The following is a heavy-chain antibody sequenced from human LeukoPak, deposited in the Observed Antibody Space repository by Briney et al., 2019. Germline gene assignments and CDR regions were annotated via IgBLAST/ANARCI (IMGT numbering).Heavy chain of an antibody. V-gene: IGHV4-34*01. CDR2: IHPSGRT. Sequence: PPETLSLTCVVLGGSFSGYYLSSTRQPPGEGLEWSGEIHPSGRTDCHPSLKSRVTMSVDTSKNQFSRRLSSVTAADTAMYYCARGAECYKGGVDWGQGTLVTVSS. J-gene: IGHJ1*01. D-gene: IGHD5-24*01. CDR1: GGSFSGYY. CDR3: ARGAECYKGGVD.